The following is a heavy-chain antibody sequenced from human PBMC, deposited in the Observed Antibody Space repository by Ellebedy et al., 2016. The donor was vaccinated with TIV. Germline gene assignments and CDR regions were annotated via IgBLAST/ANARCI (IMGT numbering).Heavy chain of an antibody. D-gene: IGHD2-2*01. V-gene: IGHV1-18*01. CDR3: ARDNQYCSSTSCESWFDP. Sequence: ASVKVSXXASGYTFTSYGISWVRQAPGQGLEWMGWISAYNGNTNYAQKLQGRVTMTTDTSTSTAYMELRSLRSDDTAVYYCARDNQYCSSTSCESWFDPWGQGTLVTVSS. CDR2: ISAYNGNT. J-gene: IGHJ5*02. CDR1: GYTFTSYG.